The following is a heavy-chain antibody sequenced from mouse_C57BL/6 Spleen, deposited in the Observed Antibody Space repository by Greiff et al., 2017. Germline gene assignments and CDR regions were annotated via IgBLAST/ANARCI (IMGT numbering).Heavy chain of an antibody. CDR1: GFTFSDYY. CDR3: ARVPSYYGSPNWYFDV. V-gene: IGHV5-16*01. Sequence: EVHLLESEGGLVQPGSSMKLSCTASGFTFSDYYMAWVRQVPEKGLEWVANINYDGSSTYYLDSLKSRFIISRDNAKNILYLQMSSLKSEDTATYYCARVPSYYGSPNWYFDVWGTGTTVTVSS. CDR2: INYDGSST. D-gene: IGHD1-1*01. J-gene: IGHJ1*03.